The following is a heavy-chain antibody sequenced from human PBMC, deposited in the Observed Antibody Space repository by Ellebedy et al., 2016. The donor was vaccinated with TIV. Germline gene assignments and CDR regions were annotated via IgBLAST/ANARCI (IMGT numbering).Heavy chain of an antibody. CDR3: ARSGGYCTTTHCQTNSYYGMDV. CDR1: GYTFNNYV. Sequence: AASVKVSCKAFGYTFNNYVIYWVRQAPGQGLEWMGWISTPSGNANYARKVQGRVSMTADTSTSTVYMELRSLRTDDSAVYFCARSGGYCTTTHCQTNSYYGMDVWGQGTTVTVSS. CDR2: ISTPSGNA. J-gene: IGHJ6*02. D-gene: IGHD2-8*01. V-gene: IGHV1-18*01.